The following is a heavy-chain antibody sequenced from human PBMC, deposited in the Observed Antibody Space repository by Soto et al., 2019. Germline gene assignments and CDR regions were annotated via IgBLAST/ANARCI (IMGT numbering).Heavy chain of an antibody. Sequence: QVQLQESGPGLVKPSQTLSLTCTVSGGSISSGDYYWSWIRQPPGKGLEWIGFIYYSGGTYYNPSLKSRVTMSIDTSNNQFALKLSSVTAADTAVYYCAGLGYDDRDFDYWGKGTLVTVSS. CDR3: AGLGYDDRDFDY. V-gene: IGHV4-30-4*01. J-gene: IGHJ4*02. D-gene: IGHD3-3*01. CDR1: GGSISSGDYY. CDR2: IYYSGGT.